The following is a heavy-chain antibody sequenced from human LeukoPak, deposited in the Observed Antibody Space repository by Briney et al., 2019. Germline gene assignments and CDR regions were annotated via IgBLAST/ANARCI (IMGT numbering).Heavy chain of an antibody. V-gene: IGHV3-23*01. CDR3: ARESTGSYFY. CDR1: GFTFSSYA. CDR2: IIGSGGST. J-gene: IGHJ4*02. Sequence: GGSLRLSCAASGFTFSSYAMSWVRQAPGKGLEWVSAIIGSGGSTYYADSVKGRFTISRDNAENSLYLQMNSLRAEDTAVYYCARESTGSYFYWGQGTLVTVSS. D-gene: IGHD1-26*01.